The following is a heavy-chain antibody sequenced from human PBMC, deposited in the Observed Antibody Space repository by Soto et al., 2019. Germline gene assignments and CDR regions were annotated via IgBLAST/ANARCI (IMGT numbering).Heavy chain of an antibody. CDR2: IIPIFGTA. CDR3: ARDPYDFWSGYSHYYYGMDV. D-gene: IGHD3-3*01. J-gene: IGHJ6*02. V-gene: IGHV1-69*13. Sequence: SVKVSCKASGGTFSSYAISWVRQAPGQGLEWMGGIIPIFGTANYAQKFQGRVTITADESTSTAYMELSSLRSEDTAVYYCARDPYDFWSGYSHYYYGMDVWGQGTTVTVSS. CDR1: GGTFSSYA.